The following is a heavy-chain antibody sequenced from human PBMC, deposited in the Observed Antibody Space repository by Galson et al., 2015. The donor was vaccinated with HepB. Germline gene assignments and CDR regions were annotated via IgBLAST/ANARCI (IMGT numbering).Heavy chain of an antibody. Sequence: PALVKPTQTLTLTCTFSGFSLSTSGVGVGRIRQPPGKALEWLALIYWDDDKRYSPSLKSRLTITKDTSKNQVVLTMTNMDPVDTATYYCAHSRVVRYYGSGSYYQGHERPFDYWGQGTLVTVSS. J-gene: IGHJ4*02. CDR2: IYWDDDK. D-gene: IGHD3-10*01. CDR1: GFSLSTSGVG. V-gene: IGHV2-5*02. CDR3: AHSRVVRYYGSGSYYQGHERPFDY.